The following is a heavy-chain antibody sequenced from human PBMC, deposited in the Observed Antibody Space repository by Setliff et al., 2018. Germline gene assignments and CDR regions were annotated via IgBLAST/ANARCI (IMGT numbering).Heavy chain of an antibody. CDR2: IYYSGST. J-gene: IGHJ4*02. V-gene: IGHV4-59*08. CDR1: GGSFTTYY. D-gene: IGHD3-22*01. Sequence: SETLSLTCTVSGGSFTTYYWSWIRQSPGKGLEWIGYIYYSGSTNYNPSLKSRVSISVDTSKNQFSLKLNSVTAADTAVYYCARGSYYDSSGYSPDFFDYWGQGTLVTVSS. CDR3: ARGSYYDSSGYSPDFFDY.